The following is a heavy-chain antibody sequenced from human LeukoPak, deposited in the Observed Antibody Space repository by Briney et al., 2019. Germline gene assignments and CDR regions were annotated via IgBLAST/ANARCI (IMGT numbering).Heavy chain of an antibody. J-gene: IGHJ4*02. V-gene: IGHV3-7*01. Sequence: GGSLRLSRAVSGFTFSSYWMTWVRQVPGKGLQWVANINQDGREKYYMDSMKGRLNISRDNTENSVFLQLTSLRPEDTGIYFRAKGRDYGDYWGQGTLVAVSS. CDR3: AKGRDYGDY. CDR2: INQDGREK. CDR1: GFTFSSYW.